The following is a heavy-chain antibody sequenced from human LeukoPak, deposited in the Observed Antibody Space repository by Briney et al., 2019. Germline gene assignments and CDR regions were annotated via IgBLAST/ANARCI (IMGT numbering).Heavy chain of an antibody. V-gene: IGHV1-24*01. D-gene: IGHD3-22*01. J-gene: IGHJ1*01. CDR3: ATVSYYYGSSGYQGYFQH. CDR2: FDPEDGET. Sequence: ASVKISCKVSGYTLTELSIHWVRQAPGKGLEWMGGFDPEDGETIYAQRFQGRVTMTEDTSTDTAYMELSSLRSEDAAVYYCATVSYYYGSSGYQGYFQHWGQGTLVTVSS. CDR1: GYTLTELS.